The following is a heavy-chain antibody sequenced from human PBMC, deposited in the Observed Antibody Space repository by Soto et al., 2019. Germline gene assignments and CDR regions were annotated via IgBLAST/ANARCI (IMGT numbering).Heavy chain of an antibody. CDR2: IYYSGST. V-gene: IGHV4-30-4*01. Sequence: SETLSLTCTVSGGSISSGDYYWSWIRQPPGKGLEWIGYIYYSGSTYYNPSLKSRVTISVDTSKNQFSLKLSSVTAADTAVYYCARGVILLVIFDYWGQGTLVTVSS. J-gene: IGHJ4*02. D-gene: IGHD3-10*01. CDR3: ARGVILLVIFDY. CDR1: GGSISSGDYY.